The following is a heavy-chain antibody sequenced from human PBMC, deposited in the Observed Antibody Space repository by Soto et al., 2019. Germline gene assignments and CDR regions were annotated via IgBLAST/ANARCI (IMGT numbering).Heavy chain of an antibody. V-gene: IGHV4-34*01. D-gene: IGHD1-7*01. J-gene: IGHJ6*02. Sequence: SETLSLTCAVYGGSFSGYYWSWIRQPPGKGLEWIGEINHSGSTNYNPSLKSRVTISVDTSKNQFSLKLSSVAAADTAVYYCARRGELPAGYYGMDVWGQGTTVTVSS. CDR1: GGSFSGYY. CDR3: ARRGELPAGYYGMDV. CDR2: INHSGST.